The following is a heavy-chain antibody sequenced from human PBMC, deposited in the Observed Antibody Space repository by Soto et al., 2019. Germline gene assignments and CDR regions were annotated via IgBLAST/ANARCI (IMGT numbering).Heavy chain of an antibody. J-gene: IGHJ5*02. CDR3: AKATRNGGLSNPFDP. D-gene: IGHD1-1*01. V-gene: IGHV3-23*01. CDR1: GFSFVNYA. Sequence: EVQLLESGGGLVQPGGSLRLSCAASGFSFVNYAMNWVRQAPGKGLEWVSGLSGSGTSTYYADSVKGRFTISRDNSRDTLFLQMNSLTADDTAVYYCAKATRNGGLSNPFDPWGQGALVTVSS. CDR2: LSGSGTST.